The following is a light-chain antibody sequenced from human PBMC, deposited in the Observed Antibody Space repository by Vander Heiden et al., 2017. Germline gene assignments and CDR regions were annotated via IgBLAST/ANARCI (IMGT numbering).Light chain of an antibody. V-gene: IGKV1-33*01. CDR2: DAS. J-gene: IGKJ3*01. CDR3: QQYENLRT. CDR1: HDIQNY. Sequence: SCCSGSIGDRVTIPCQASHDIQNYLTWYQQKPGKAPKVLIYDASKLEIGVPSRFSGSCSGAHFTFTISSLHPEYVATYYCQQYENLRTFGPGTKVEIK.